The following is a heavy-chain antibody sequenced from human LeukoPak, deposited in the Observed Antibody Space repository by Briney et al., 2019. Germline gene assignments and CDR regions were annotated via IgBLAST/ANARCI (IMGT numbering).Heavy chain of an antibody. V-gene: IGHV6-1*01. CDR3: ARVGAGGSSWTYFDY. D-gene: IGHD6-13*01. J-gene: IGHJ4*02. Sequence: SQTLSLTCAISGDSVTSNSAAWNWIRESPSRGLEWLGRTYYRSKWYNDYAVSVKSRITINPDTPKNQFSLQLNSVTPEDTAVYYCARVGAGGSSWTYFDYWGQGTLVTVSP. CDR1: GDSVTSNSAA. CDR2: TYYRSKWYN.